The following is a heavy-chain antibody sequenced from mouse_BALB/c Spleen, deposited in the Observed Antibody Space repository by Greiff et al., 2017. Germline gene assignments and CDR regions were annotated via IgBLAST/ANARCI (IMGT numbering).Heavy chain of an antibody. CDR1: GFTFSSYA. CDR2: ISSGGSYT. CDR3: ARVWYPYFDY. V-gene: IGHV5-9-4*01. J-gene: IGHJ2*01. Sequence: DVKLVESGGGLVKPGGSLKLSCAASGFTFSSYAMSWVRQSPEKRLEWVAEISSGGSYTYYPDTVTGRFTISRDNAKNTLYLEMSSLRSEDTAMYYCARVWYPYFDYWGQGTTLTVSS. D-gene: IGHD2-1*01.